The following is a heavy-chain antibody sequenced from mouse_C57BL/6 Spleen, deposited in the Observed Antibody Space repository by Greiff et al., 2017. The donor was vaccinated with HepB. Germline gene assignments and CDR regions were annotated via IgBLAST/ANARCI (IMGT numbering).Heavy chain of an antibody. Sequence: QVQLKESGPELVKPGASVKISCKASGYAFSSSWMNWVKQRPGKGLEWIGRIYPGDGDTNYNGKFKGKATLTADKSSSTAYMQLSSLTAEDSAVYFCARNYYDYGAAWFAYWGQGTLVTVSA. J-gene: IGHJ3*01. D-gene: IGHD2-4*01. CDR2: IYPGDGDT. CDR1: GYAFSSSW. CDR3: ARNYYDYGAAWFAY. V-gene: IGHV1-82*01.